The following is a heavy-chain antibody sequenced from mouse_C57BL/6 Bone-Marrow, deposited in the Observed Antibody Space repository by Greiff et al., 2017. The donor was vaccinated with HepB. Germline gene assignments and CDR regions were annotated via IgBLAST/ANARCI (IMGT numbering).Heavy chain of an antibody. CDR2: IDPETGGT. D-gene: IGHD1-1*01. Sequence: QVQLQQSGAELVRPGASVTLSCKASGYTFTDYEMHWVKQTPVHGLEWIGAIDPETGGTAYNQKFKGKAILTADKSSSTAYMELRSLTSEDSAVYYCMVSTTVVEGYAMDYWGQGTSVTVSS. J-gene: IGHJ4*01. CDR3: MVSTTVVEGYAMDY. V-gene: IGHV1-15*01. CDR1: GYTFTDYE.